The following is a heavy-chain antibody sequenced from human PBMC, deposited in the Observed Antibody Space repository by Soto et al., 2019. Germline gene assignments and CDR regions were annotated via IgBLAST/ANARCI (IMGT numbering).Heavy chain of an antibody. D-gene: IGHD5-12*01. V-gene: IGHV4-4*02. J-gene: IGHJ6*02. CDR2: IYHSGST. CDR1: GGSISSSNW. CDR3: ARRRGFPYYYGMDV. Sequence: SETLSLTCAVSGGSISSSNWWSWVRQPPGKGLEWIGEIYHSGSTNYNPSLKSRVTISVDKSKNQFSLKLSSVTAADTAVYSCARRRGFPYYYGMDVWGQGTTVTVSS.